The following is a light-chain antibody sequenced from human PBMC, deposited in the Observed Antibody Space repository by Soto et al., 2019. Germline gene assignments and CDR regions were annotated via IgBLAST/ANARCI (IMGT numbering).Light chain of an antibody. CDR3: QQYDDLPIT. J-gene: IGKJ5*01. CDR1: HAITNY. CDR2: DAS. V-gene: IGKV1-33*01. Sequence: DIQMTQSPSSLSASVGGRVTITCQASHAITNYLNWYQQKPGNAPKLLIYDASNLETGVPSRFSANGSGTDFTFTISSLQPEDTATYYCQQYDDLPITFGPGTRLVMK.